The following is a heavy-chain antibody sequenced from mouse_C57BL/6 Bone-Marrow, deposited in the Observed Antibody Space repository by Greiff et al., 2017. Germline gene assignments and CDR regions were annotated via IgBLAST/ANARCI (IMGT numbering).Heavy chain of an antibody. Sequence: AQLQQSGGDLVKPGGSLKLSCAASGFTFSSYGMSWVRQTPDKRLEWVATSSSGGSYTYYPDSVKGRFTISRDNAKNTLYLQMSSLKSEDTAMYYCARHGWEFAYWGQGTLVTVSA. CDR2: SSSGGSYT. CDR3: ARHGWEFAY. J-gene: IGHJ3*01. CDR1: GFTFSSYG. D-gene: IGHD4-1*01. V-gene: IGHV5-6*01.